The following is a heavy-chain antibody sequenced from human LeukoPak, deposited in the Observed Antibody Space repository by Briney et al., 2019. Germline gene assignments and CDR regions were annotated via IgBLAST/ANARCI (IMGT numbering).Heavy chain of an antibody. CDR1: GYTFTSYD. CDR3: ARVETIFGVMLYYYCGMDV. J-gene: IGHJ6*02. CDR2: MNPNSGNT. D-gene: IGHD3-3*01. V-gene: IGHV1-8*01. Sequence: ASVKVSCKASGYTFTSYDINWVRQATGQGLEWMGWMNPNSGNTGYAQKFQGRVTMTRNTSISTAYMELSSLRSEDTAVYYCARVETIFGVMLYYYCGMDVWGQGTTVTVSS.